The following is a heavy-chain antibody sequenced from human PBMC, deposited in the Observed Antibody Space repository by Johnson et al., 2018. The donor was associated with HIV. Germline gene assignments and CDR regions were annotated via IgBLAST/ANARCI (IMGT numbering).Heavy chain of an antibody. CDR2: ISSGGDT. CDR1: GFSVSSYY. CDR3: AKDLDYGGNSLLDDAFDI. Sequence: VQLVESGGGLVQPGGSLRLSCAASGFSVSSYYMTWVRQAPGKGLDWVSVISSGGDTYYADSVKGRLPISRDNAKNSLYLQMNSLRAEDTALYYCAKDLDYGGNSLLDDAFDIWGQGTMVTVSS. D-gene: IGHD4-23*01. J-gene: IGHJ3*02. V-gene: IGHV3-66*02.